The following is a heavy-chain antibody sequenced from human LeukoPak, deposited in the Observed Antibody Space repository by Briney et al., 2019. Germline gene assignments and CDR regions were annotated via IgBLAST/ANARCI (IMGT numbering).Heavy chain of an antibody. Sequence: GGSLRLSCAASGFTFDDYAMHWVRQAPGKGLEWVSDISWNSGSIGYADSVKGRFTISRDNAKNSLYLQMNSLRAEDTALYYCAKAAFGVVITGYYFDYWGQGTLVTVSS. V-gene: IGHV3-9*01. D-gene: IGHD3-3*01. CDR2: ISWNSGSI. J-gene: IGHJ4*02. CDR1: GFTFDDYA. CDR3: AKAAFGVVITGYYFDY.